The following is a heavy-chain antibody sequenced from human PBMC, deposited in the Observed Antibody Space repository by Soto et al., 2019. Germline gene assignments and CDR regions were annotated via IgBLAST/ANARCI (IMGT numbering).Heavy chain of an antibody. Sequence: EKQLVESGGALAQPGGSLRLSCVGSGFTFSIYALTWVRQAPGKGLEWVSLITNNGDTTFFGDSVKGRFSISRDNSKNTLYLRLENLGAEDTAVYYCAMSAGYGGAFDVWGQGTVVAVSS. D-gene: IGHD5-12*01. J-gene: IGHJ3*01. V-gene: IGHV3-23*04. CDR1: GFTFSIYA. CDR3: AMSAGYGGAFDV. CDR2: ITNNGDTT.